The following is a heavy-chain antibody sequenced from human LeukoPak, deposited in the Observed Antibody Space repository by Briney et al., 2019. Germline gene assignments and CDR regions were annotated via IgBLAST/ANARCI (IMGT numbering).Heavy chain of an antibody. D-gene: IGHD4-17*01. J-gene: IGHJ4*02. Sequence: GESLKISCKGSGYSFTTYWIGWLRQMPGKGLEWMGIIYPGDSDTRYSPSFQGQVTISADKSINIAYLQWSSLKASDTAMYYCARWDYGTYYFDFWGQGALVTVSS. CDR2: IYPGDSDT. CDR1: GYSFTTYW. V-gene: IGHV5-51*01. CDR3: ARWDYGTYYFDF.